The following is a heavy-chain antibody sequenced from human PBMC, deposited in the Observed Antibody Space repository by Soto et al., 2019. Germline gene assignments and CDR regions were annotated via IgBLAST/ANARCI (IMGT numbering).Heavy chain of an antibody. V-gene: IGHV3-33*01. CDR1: GFTFSSYG. CDR3: ARWRLRQYLLHDYGMDV. CDR2: IWYDGSNK. J-gene: IGHJ6*02. D-gene: IGHD2-2*01. Sequence: GGSLRLSCAASGFTFSSYGMHWVRQAPGKGLEWVAVIWYDGSNKYYADSVKGRFTISRDNSKNTLYLQMNSLRAEDTAVYYCARWRLRQYLLHDYGMDVWGQGTTVSVSS.